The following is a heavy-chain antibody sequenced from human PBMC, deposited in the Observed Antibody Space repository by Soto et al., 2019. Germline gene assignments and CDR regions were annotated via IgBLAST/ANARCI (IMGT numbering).Heavy chain of an antibody. CDR2: IYHSGST. CDR3: ARVVGAVAGYFDY. D-gene: IGHD6-19*01. Sequence: ASETLSLTCAVSGGSISSGGYSWSWIRQPPGKGLEWIGYIYHSGSTYYSPSLKSRVTISVDRSKNQFSLKLSSVTAADTAVYYCARVVGAVAGYFDYWGQGTLVTVSS. CDR1: GGSISSGGYS. V-gene: IGHV4-30-2*01. J-gene: IGHJ4*02.